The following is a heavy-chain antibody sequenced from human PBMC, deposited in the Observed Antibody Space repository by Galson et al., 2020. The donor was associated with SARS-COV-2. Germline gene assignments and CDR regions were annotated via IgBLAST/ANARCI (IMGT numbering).Heavy chain of an antibody. V-gene: IGHV4-31*03. CDR3: ARGVTTPWNKWFDP. J-gene: IGHJ5*02. Sequence: ASETLSLTCTVSGASIRSGSYYWSWIRQHPGKGLEWIGYIYYSVKTFYNPSLKSRVTISVDTSKNQFSLNLSSVTVADTAVYYCARGVTTPWNKWFDPWGQGTLVTVSS. CDR2: IYYSVKT. D-gene: IGHD4-17*01. CDR1: GASIRSGSYY.